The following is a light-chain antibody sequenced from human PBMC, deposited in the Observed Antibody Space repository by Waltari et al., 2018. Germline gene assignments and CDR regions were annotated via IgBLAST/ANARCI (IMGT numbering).Light chain of an antibody. V-gene: IGKV1-5*03. CDR1: QSISNW. CDR2: KAS. J-gene: IGKJ2*01. Sequence: DIQMTQSPSSLSASVGDTVTITCRASQSISNWLAWYQQKPGKPPILLIYKASILKSGVPSRFSGNGSGTQFTLTISSLQPGDVATYYCQQYNTYSSFGQGTKLEIK. CDR3: QQYNTYSS.